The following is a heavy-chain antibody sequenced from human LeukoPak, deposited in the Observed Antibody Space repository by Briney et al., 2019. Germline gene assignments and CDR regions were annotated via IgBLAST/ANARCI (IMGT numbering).Heavy chain of an antibody. J-gene: IGHJ4*02. CDR3: ARHALIVGAPSSLDY. Sequence: SETLSLTCTVSGGSISSSSYYWGWIRQPPGKGLEWIGTIYYSGSTYYNPSLKSRATMPVDTSKNHFSLDLSSVTAADMAVYYCARHALIVGAPSSLDYWGQGTLVTVSS. CDR1: GGSISSSSYY. V-gene: IGHV4-39*01. D-gene: IGHD1-26*01. CDR2: IYYSGST.